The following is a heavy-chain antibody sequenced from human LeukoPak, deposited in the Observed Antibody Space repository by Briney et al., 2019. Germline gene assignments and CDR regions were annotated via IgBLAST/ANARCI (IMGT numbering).Heavy chain of an antibody. Sequence: GGSLRLSCAASGFTFSSYGMHWVRQAPGKGLEWVAVISYDGSNKYYADSVKGRFTISRDNSKNTLYLQMNSLRAEDTAVYYCAKEENVAATGLCDYWGQGTLVTVSS. CDR2: ISYDGSNK. V-gene: IGHV3-30*18. J-gene: IGHJ4*02. CDR1: GFTFSSYG. CDR3: AKEENVAATGLCDY. D-gene: IGHD2-15*01.